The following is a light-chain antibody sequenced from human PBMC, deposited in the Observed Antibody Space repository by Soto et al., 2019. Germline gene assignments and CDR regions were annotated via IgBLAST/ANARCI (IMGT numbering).Light chain of an antibody. V-gene: IGKV3-11*01. CDR3: QQRSNWPPGIT. Sequence: EVVMTHSPASLSASPCESVTLSCSASQNIRSSLAWYQQRPGQAPRLLIYDASTRATGIPPRFSGGGSGTEFTLTISSLEPEDFAVYYCQQRSNWPPGITFGQGTRLEIK. CDR2: DAS. J-gene: IGKJ5*01. CDR1: QNIRSS.